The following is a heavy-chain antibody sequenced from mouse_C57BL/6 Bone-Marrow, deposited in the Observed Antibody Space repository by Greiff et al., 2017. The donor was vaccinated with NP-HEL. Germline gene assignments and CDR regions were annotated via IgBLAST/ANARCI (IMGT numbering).Heavy chain of an antibody. CDR2: IHNDGGST. CDR3: ARDTGNYVD. V-gene: IGHV5-16*01. CDR1: GFTFSDSY. Sequence: EVKLVESEGGLVQPGSSMKLSCTASGFTFSDSYMAWVRQVPEKGLEWVANIHNDGGSTYYLDSLKSRFIISRDNAKNILYLQMSSLKAEDTATYYCARDTGNYVDWGQGTLVTVSA. D-gene: IGHD2-1*01. J-gene: IGHJ3*01.